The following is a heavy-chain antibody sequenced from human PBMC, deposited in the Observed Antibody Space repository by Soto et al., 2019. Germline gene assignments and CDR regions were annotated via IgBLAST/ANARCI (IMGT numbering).Heavy chain of an antibody. J-gene: IGHJ6*02. CDR3: ARDQLFFGMDV. V-gene: IGHV4-59*01. CDR2: VYYSGST. CDR1: GGSISSYY. D-gene: IGHD3-10*02. Sequence: QVQLQESGPGLVKPSETLSLTCTVSGGSISSYYWSWIRQPPAKGLEWIGYVYYSGSTNYNPSLKSRVTISVDTSKNQFSLKLSSVTAADMAVYYCARDQLFFGMDVWGQGTTVTVSS.